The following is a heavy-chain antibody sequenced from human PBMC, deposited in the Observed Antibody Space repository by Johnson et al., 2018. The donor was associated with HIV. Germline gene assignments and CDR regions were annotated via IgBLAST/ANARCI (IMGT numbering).Heavy chain of an antibody. Sequence: VQLVESGGGLVQPGRSLRLSCAASGFTFDDYAMHWVRQAPGKGMEWVSGISWNSGSIGYADTVKGRFTISRDNSKNTLYLQMNRRRVEDTAVYYCARSGGYPNAFDIWGQGAMVTVSS. J-gene: IGHJ3*02. CDR2: ISWNSGSI. V-gene: IGHV3-9*01. CDR1: GFTFDDYA. CDR3: ARSGGYPNAFDI. D-gene: IGHD6-13*01.